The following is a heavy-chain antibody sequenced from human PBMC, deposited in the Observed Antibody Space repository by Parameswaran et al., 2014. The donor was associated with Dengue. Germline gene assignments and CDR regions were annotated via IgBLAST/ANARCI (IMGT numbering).Heavy chain of an antibody. J-gene: IGHJ4*02. D-gene: IGHD5-18*01. CDR3: ARGYEYSYAQT. CDR2: VSSSGSTI. V-gene: IGHV3-11*01. Sequence: RWIRQPPGRGVEWVSYVSSSGSTIYYADSVKGRFTISRDNAKNSLYLQMNSLRAEDTAVYYCARGYEYSYAQTWGQGTLVTVSS.